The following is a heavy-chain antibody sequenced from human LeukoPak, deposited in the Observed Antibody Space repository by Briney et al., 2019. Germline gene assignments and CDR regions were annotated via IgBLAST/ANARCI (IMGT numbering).Heavy chain of an antibody. V-gene: IGHV3-23*01. Sequence: PGGSLRLSCAASGFTFSSYSMSWVRQAPGKGLEWVSFISGSSSGSRNNIYYADSVKGRFTISRDNSKNTLYLQLNSLRAEDTALYYCAKGGGWFGEAHFDSWGQGTLVTVSS. CDR3: AKGGGWFGEAHFDS. J-gene: IGHJ4*02. CDR2: ISGSSSGSRNNI. CDR1: GFTFSSYS. D-gene: IGHD3-10*01.